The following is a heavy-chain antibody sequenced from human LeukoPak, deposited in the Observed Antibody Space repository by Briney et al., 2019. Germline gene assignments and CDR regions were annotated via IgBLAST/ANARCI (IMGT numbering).Heavy chain of an antibody. V-gene: IGHV3-74*01. CDR2: VYTDGTTT. CDR3: ARSVVSTYWYFDL. J-gene: IGHJ2*01. Sequence: GGSLRLSCAASGFIFSSYWMHWVRQVPGKGLVWVSRVYTDGTTTDFADSVKGRFTVSRDNAKNTLYLQMDSLRADDTAMYYCARSVVSTYWYFDLWGRGTLVTVSS. CDR1: GFIFSSYW. D-gene: IGHD4-23*01.